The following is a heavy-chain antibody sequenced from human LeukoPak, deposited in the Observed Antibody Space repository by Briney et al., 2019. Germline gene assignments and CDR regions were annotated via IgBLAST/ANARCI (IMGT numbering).Heavy chain of an antibody. V-gene: IGHV1-2*02. D-gene: IGHD2-15*01. CDR3: VKGDRVAANPFDY. CDR1: GYTFTGYY. Sequence: GASVKVSCKASGYTFTGYYMHWVRQAPGPGLERMGWINPNSGGTNYAQKFQGRVTITRNPSISTAYMELSSLRSEDTAVYYCVKGDRVAANPFDYWGQGTLVTVSS. J-gene: IGHJ4*02. CDR2: INPNSGGT.